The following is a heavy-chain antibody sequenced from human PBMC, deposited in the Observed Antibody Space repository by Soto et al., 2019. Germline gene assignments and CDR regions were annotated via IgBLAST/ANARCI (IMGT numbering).Heavy chain of an antibody. CDR1: GSSINRSGYY. J-gene: IGHJ4*02. V-gene: IGHV4-39*01. CDR3: ARLPSRHLVDY. CDR2: MFYGVST. Sequence: SETLSLTCTVSGSSINRSGYYCGWIRQPPGKGLEWIGSMFYGVSTYYNPSLKSRVTVSVDTSKNQFSLNLRSVTAADTAVYYCARLPSRHLVDYWGQGTMVTVSS. D-gene: IGHD3-3*02.